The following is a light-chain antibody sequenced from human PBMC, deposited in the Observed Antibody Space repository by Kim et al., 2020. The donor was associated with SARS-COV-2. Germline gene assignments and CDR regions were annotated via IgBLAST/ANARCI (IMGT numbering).Light chain of an antibody. Sequence: DIQMTQSPSSLSASVGDRVTITCRASQGISNFLAWYQQKPGKVPKLLIFGASALQPGVPSRFSGTGSGTEFTLTINSLQPEDVATYYCQKYNSAPWTFCQGTKVDIK. J-gene: IGKJ1*01. CDR1: QGISNF. CDR2: GAS. CDR3: QKYNSAPWT. V-gene: IGKV1-27*01.